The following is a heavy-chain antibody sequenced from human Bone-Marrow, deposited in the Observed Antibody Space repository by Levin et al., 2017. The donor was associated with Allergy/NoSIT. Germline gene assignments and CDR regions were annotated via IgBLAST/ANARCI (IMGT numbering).Heavy chain of an antibody. CDR2: ISAYNGNT. Sequence: ASVKVSCKASGYTFTSYGISWVRQAPGQGLEWMGWISAYNGNTNYAQKLQGRVTMTTDTSTSTAYMELRSLRSDDTAVYYCARGGDFRSGYSAWYYYYMDVWGKGTTVTVSS. V-gene: IGHV1-18*01. D-gene: IGHD3-3*01. CDR1: GYTFTSYG. J-gene: IGHJ6*03. CDR3: ARGGDFRSGYSAWYYYYMDV.